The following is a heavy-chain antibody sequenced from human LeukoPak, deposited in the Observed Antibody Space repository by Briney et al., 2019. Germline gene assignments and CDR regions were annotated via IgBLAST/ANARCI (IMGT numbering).Heavy chain of an antibody. V-gene: IGHV3-48*04. CDR2: ISSGSTTK. J-gene: IGHJ4*02. CDR3: ARWNLGSDY. CDR1: GFTFSAYD. D-gene: IGHD1-1*01. Sequence: GGSLRLSCAASGFTFSAYDMNWVRQAPGKGLKWLSYISSGSTTKYHADSVKGRFTISRDNTKNSLYLQMNSLRAEDTGVYYCARWNLGSDYWGQGTLVTVSS.